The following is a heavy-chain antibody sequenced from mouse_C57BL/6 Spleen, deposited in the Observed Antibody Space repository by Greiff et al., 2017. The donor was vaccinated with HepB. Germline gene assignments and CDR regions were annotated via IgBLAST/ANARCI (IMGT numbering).Heavy chain of an antibody. Sequence: VQLQQPGAELVMPGASVKLSCKASGYTFTSYWMHWVKQRPGQGLEWIGEIDPSDSYTNYNQKFKCKSTLTVDKSSSTAYMQLSSLTSEDSAVYYCARPAQEAWFAYWGQGTLVTVSA. V-gene: IGHV1-69*01. CDR3: ARPAQEAWFAY. D-gene: IGHD3-2*02. CDR1: GYTFTSYW. CDR2: IDPSDSYT. J-gene: IGHJ3*01.